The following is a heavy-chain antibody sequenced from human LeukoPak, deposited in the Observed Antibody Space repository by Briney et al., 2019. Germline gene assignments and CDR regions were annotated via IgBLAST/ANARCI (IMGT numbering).Heavy chain of an antibody. D-gene: IGHD1-26*01. CDR1: GFTFSSYS. J-gene: IGHJ4*02. CDR3: ARDQGGSGSYRGDY. CDR2: ISSSSSYI. Sequence: GGSLRLSCAASGFTFSSYSMNWVRQAPGKGLKWVSSISSSSSYIYYADSVKGRFTISRDNAKNSLYLQMNSLRAEDTAVYYCARDQGGSGSYRGDYWGQGTLVTVSS. V-gene: IGHV3-21*01.